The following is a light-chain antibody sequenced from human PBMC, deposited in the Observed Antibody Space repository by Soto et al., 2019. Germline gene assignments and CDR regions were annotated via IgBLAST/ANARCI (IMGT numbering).Light chain of an antibody. CDR3: QQYHNAGST. J-gene: IGKJ1*01. CDR1: QSVSNN. V-gene: IGKV3-15*01. CDR2: GAS. Sequence: IVMTQSPATRSVSPGGRASLSCRASQSVSNNLAWYQQKPGQAPRLLIYGASTRAAGIPGRFSGSGSGTEFTLIISSLQSDDFVVYYCQQYHNAGSTFGQGTKVEI.